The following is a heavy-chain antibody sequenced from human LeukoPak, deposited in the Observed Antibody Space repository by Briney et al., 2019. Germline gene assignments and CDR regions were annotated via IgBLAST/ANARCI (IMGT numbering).Heavy chain of an antibody. D-gene: IGHD3-10*01. CDR2: LSGSGGTS. Sequence: GGSLRLSCAGSGFTFSSYAMTWVRQAPGKGLEWVSTLSGSGGTSYYADSVKGRFTISRDNSKNTLYLQMSSLRAEDTAVYYCVKPITMVRGVIPYADDYWGQGTLVTVSS. CDR3: VKPITMVRGVIPYADDY. J-gene: IGHJ4*02. CDR1: GFTFSSYA. V-gene: IGHV3-23*01.